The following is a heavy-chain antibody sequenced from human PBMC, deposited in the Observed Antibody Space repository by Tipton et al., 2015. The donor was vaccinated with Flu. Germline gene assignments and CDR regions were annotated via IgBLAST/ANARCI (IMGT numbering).Heavy chain of an antibody. D-gene: IGHD6-25*01. J-gene: IGHJ4*02. Sequence: QLVQSGAGVKKPGESLKISCKGSGYIFTNYWIGWVRQMPGRGLEWMGMIYPGDSDTRYGPSSQGQVTMSVDNSISTVYLQWSSLETSDTAVYYCVRPATAYNSDDYWGQGILVTVSS. CDR3: VRPATAYNSDDY. CDR2: IYPGDSDT. V-gene: IGHV5-51*03. CDR1: GYIFTNYW.